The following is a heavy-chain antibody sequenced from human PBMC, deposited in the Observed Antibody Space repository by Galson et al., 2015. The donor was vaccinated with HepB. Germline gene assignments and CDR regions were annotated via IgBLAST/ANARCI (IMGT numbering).Heavy chain of an antibody. CDR1: GFTFGDYA. D-gene: IGHD6-13*01. J-gene: IGHJ4*02. CDR3: TRDCAIAAAGKYDY. CDR2: IRSKAYGGTT. Sequence: SLRLSCAASGFTFGDYAMSWVRQAPGKGLEWVGFIRSKAYGGTTEYAASVKGRFTISRDDSKSIAYLQMNSLKTEDTAVYYCTRDCAIAAAGKYDYWGQGTLVTVSS. V-gene: IGHV3-49*04.